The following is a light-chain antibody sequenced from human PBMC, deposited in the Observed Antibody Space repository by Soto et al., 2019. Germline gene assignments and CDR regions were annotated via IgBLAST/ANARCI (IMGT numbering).Light chain of an antibody. V-gene: IGKV3-20*01. CDR2: GTS. J-gene: IGKJ4*01. CDR1: QSVSNSF. CDR3: QQYGSSPETNT. Sequence: EIVLTQSPGTLSLSPGERATLSCRASQSVSNSFLAWYQQKPGQAPRLLIFGTSTRASGIPDRFSGRGSGPDFTLTISRLEPEDFAVYYCQQYGSSPETNTFGGGTKVEIK.